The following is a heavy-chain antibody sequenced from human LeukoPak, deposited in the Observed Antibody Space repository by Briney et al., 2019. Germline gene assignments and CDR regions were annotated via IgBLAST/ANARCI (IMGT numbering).Heavy chain of an antibody. V-gene: IGHV4-34*01. J-gene: IGHJ5*02. CDR1: VGSFSGYY. Sequence: SETLSLTCAVYVGSFSGYYWSWIRQPPWKGLEWIGEINHSGSTNYNPSLKSRVTISVDTSKNQFSLKLSSVTAADTAVYYCAREGGPYSNYVYWFDPWGQGTLVTVSS. CDR2: INHSGST. D-gene: IGHD4-11*01. CDR3: AREGGPYSNYVYWFDP.